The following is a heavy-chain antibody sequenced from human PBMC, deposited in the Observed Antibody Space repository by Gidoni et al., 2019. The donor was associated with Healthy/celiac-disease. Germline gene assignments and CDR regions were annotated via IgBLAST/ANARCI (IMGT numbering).Heavy chain of an antibody. CDR3: AKDNVAAMVHYQFDY. CDR1: GFTFSSYA. J-gene: IGHJ4*02. Sequence: VQLLESGGGLVQPGGSLRLSCAASGFTFSSYAMRWVRQAPGKGLGWVSAISGSGGSTYYADSVKGRFTISRDNSKNTLYLQMNSLRAEDTAVYYCAKDNVAAMVHYQFDYWGQGTLVTVSS. D-gene: IGHD5-18*01. CDR2: ISGSGGST. V-gene: IGHV3-23*01.